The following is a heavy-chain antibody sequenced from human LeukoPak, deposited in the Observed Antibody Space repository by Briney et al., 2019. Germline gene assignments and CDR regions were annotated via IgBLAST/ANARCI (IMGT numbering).Heavy chain of an antibody. CDR3: ARDPGERGDASAFDV. V-gene: IGHV3-7*01. J-gene: IGHJ3*01. CDR1: GFTFSNYW. CDR2: IKQDGSEK. Sequence: GGSLRLSCAASGFTFSNYWMTWVRQAPGKGLEWVANIKQDGSEKYYVDSVKGRFTISRDNAKNSLYVQMNSLRAEDTAVYYCARDPGERGDASAFDVWGQGTMVTVSS. D-gene: IGHD3-10*01.